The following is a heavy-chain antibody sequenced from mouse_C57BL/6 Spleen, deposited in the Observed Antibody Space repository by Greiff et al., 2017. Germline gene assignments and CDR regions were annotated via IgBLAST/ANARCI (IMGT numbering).Heavy chain of an antibody. CDR3: ARVDYFGSREYFGC. CDR2: ISAGGSYT. J-gene: IGHJ2*01. V-gene: IGHV5-4*03. D-gene: IGHD1-1*01. Sequence: EVNLVESGAGLVKPGASLKLSCAASGFTFSSYAMSWVRQTPEQGLEWVATISAGGSYTYYPENVKGPITIARDNATNNLYLQISHLKSEDTAMYYCARVDYFGSREYFGCWGQGTTLSVSS. CDR1: GFTFSSYA.